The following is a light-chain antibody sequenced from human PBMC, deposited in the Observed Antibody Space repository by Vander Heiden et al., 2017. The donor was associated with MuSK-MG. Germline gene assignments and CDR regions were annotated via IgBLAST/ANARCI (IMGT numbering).Light chain of an antibody. J-gene: IGKJ1*01. CDR3: QQYNNWPQT. V-gene: IGKV3-15*01. CDR1: QSVSSN. CDR2: GAS. Sequence: IVMTQSPATLSVSPGERATLSCRASQSVSSNLAWYQQKPGQAPRLLIYGASTRATSIPARFSGSGSGTEFTLTISNLQSEDFAVYYCQQYNNWPQTFGQGTKVEIK.